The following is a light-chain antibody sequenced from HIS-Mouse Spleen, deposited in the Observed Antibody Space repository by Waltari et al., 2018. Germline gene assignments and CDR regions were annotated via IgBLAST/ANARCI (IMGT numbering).Light chain of an antibody. CDR3: NSPDSSSNHVV. V-gene: IGLV2-14*02. Sequence: QSALTQPASVSGSPGQSITISCTGTSSDVGSYNLVSWYQQHPGKAPKLMIYDVSNRPSGSAARFSGSSSGNTASLTITGAQAEDEADDYCNSPDSSSNHVVFGGGTKLTVL. CDR2: DVS. J-gene: IGLJ2*01. CDR1: SSDVGSYNL.